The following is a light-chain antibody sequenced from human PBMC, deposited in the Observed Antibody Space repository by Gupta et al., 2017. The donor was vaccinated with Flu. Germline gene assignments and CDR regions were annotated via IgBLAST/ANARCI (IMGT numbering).Light chain of an antibody. Sequence: QSALPQPASVPGSPGHSLTISCTGTRSAVGGYHLVSWYHQHAGQAPKLMIYEASRRHSVVAHRFSGSKYGTTASLTIAGLQAEDDADYYCGSEAGSSNPWVFGGGTKLTVL. CDR1: RSAVGGYHL. J-gene: IGLJ3*02. CDR2: EAS. CDR3: GSEAGSSNPWV. V-gene: IGLV2-23*01.